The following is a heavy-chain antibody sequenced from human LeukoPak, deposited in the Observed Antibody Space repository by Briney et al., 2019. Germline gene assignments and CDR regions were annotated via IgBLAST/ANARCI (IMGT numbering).Heavy chain of an antibody. D-gene: IGHD6-19*01. CDR1: GFTFSSYW. Sequence: GSLRLSCAASGFTFSSYWMHWIRQPPGKGLEWIGEINHSGSTNYNPSLKSRVTISVDTSKNQFSLKLSSVTAADTAVYFCARGSGVAVGMDVWGQGTTVIVSS. V-gene: IGHV4-34*01. CDR3: ARGSGVAVGMDV. J-gene: IGHJ6*02. CDR2: INHSGST.